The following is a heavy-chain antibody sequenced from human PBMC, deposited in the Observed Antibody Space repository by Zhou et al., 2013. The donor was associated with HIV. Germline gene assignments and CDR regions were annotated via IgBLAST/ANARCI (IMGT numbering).Heavy chain of an antibody. Sequence: QVQLVQSGAEVQKPGASVKVSCKASGYTFTNYYLHWVRQAPGQGLEWMGGIIPMFGTTKFAQKFLGRVTISTDESTSTAYLELNNLTYEDMAVYYCAADYLNYRGYYFYMDVWGKGTAVIVS. J-gene: IGHJ6*03. D-gene: IGHD3-10*01. CDR2: IIPMFGTT. V-gene: IGHV1-69*01. CDR1: GYTFTNYY. CDR3: AADYLNYRGYYFYMDV.